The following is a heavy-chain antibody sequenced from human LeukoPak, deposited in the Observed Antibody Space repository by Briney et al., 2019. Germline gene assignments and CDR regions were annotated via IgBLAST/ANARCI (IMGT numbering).Heavy chain of an antibody. CDR2: ISAYNGNT. CDR1: GYTFTSYG. Sequence: VASVTVSCKASGYTFTSYGISWVRQAPGQGLEWMGWISAYNGNTNYAQKLQGRVTMTTDTSTSTAYMELRSLRSDDTAVYYCARVRQSIAAYYFDYWGQGTLVTVSS. CDR3: ARVRQSIAAYYFDY. V-gene: IGHV1-18*01. D-gene: IGHD6-6*01. J-gene: IGHJ4*02.